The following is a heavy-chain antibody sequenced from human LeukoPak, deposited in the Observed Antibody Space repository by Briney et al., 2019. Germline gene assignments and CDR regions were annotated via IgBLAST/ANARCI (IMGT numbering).Heavy chain of an antibody. Sequence: GSLRLSCAASGFTFNFYWMHWVRQAPGKGLLWVSRINSDGSSTSYADSVKGRFTISRDNAKNTLYLQMNSLRAEDTAVYYCARDPFDILTDPYFDYWGQGTLVTVSS. D-gene: IGHD3-9*01. CDR2: INSDGSST. CDR3: ARDPFDILTDPYFDY. J-gene: IGHJ4*02. V-gene: IGHV3-74*01. CDR1: GFTFNFYW.